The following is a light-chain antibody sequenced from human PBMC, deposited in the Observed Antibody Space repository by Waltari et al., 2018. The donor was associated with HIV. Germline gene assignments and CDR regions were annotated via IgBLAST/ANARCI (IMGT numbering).Light chain of an antibody. CDR3: SSNTDSSTAL. CDR1: FSNNGGFTY. J-gene: IGLJ2*01. V-gene: IGLV2-14*01. Sequence: QSALTQPASVSGSPGQSITISCTASFSNNGGFTYVSWYQQHPGKAPKVIIYEVNNRPSGVSTRFSGSKSGNTASRTISGLQIEDEADYYCSSNTDSSTALFGGGTKLTVL. CDR2: EVN.